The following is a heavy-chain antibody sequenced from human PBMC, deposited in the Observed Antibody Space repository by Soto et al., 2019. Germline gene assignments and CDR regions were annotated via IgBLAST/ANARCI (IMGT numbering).Heavy chain of an antibody. CDR1: GFTFTYSW. Sequence: EVQLVESGGGLVQPGGSLRLSCAASGFTFTYSWMNWVRQAPGKGLEWVAYISADGSEREHVASVTGRFTISRDNAKNSLVLEMNNLRAEDTAIYYCARTPRLLDSWGQGTLVTVSS. D-gene: IGHD6-6*01. CDR3: ARTPRLLDS. J-gene: IGHJ4*02. CDR2: ISADGSER. V-gene: IGHV3-7*01.